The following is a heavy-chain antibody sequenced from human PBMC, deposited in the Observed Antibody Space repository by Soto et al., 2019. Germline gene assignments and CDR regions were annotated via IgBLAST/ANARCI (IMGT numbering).Heavy chain of an antibody. V-gene: IGHV4-30-2*01. J-gene: IGHJ4*02. D-gene: IGHD2-21*02. Sequence: SETLTLTCAVSGGSISGGGYSWSWIRQPPGKGLEWIGYLYHTGNTYYNPSLESRVTISVDRSKNQFSLELPSVTAADTAVYYCARFRGTAILDFWGQGTLVTVSS. CDR3: ARFRGTAILDF. CDR2: LYHTGNT. CDR1: GGSISGGGYS.